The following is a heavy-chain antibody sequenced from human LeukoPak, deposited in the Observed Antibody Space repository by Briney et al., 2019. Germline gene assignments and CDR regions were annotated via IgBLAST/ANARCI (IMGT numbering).Heavy chain of an antibody. CDR3: ARDPGSSGYSSSWYWFDP. CDR1: GGSISSYY. V-gene: IGHV4-59*01. D-gene: IGHD6-13*01. CDR2: IYYSGST. J-gene: IGHJ5*02. Sequence: SETLSLTCTVSGGSISSYYWSWIRQPPGKGLEWIGYIYYSGSTNYNPSLKSRVTISVDTSKNQFSLKLSSVTAADTAVYYCARDPGSSGYSSSWYWFDPWGQGTLVTVSS.